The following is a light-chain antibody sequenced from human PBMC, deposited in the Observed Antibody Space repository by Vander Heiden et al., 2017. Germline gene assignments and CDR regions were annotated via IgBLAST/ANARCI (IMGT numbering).Light chain of an antibody. J-gene: IGKJ1*01. CDR2: AAS. Sequence: ITMTQSPSTLSASVGDRVTISCRASQSISSRLAWYQQKPGKAPKLLIYAASRLEIGVPRRFSGSGSGTEFTLTISSLQPDDFAPYYCLHDNTYSTFGQGTKVEIK. CDR1: QSISSR. V-gene: IGKV1-5*01. CDR3: LHDNTYST.